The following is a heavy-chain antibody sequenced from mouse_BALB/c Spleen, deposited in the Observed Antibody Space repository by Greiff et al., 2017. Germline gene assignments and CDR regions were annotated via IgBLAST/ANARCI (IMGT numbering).Heavy chain of an antibody. CDR2: INPDSSTI. J-gene: IGHJ3*01. Sequence: EVKVEESGGGLVQPGGSLKLSCAASGFDFSRYWMSWVRQAPGKGLEWIGEINPDSSTINYTPSLKDKFIISRDNAKNTLYLQMSKVRSEDTALYYCARAKSSLQAWFAYWGQETVVTVSA. V-gene: IGHV4-1*02. CDR3: ARAKSSLQAWFAY. D-gene: IGHD2-1*01. CDR1: GFDFSRYW.